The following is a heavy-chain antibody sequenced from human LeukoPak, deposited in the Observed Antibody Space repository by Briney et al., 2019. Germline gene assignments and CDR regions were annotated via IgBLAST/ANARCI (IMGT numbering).Heavy chain of an antibody. V-gene: IGHV3-74*03. CDR3: IRENYVSYYFYMDV. Sequence: GGSLRLSCAACGFTFNNHWVHWVRQVPGKGLVWGSRINSDGSSTTYADSVKGRFTTSRDNAKNTRYLQMNSVRDADTAVYYCIRENYVSYYFYMDVWGKGTTVTVSS. CDR1: GFTFNNHW. J-gene: IGHJ6*03. CDR2: INSDGSST. D-gene: IGHD3-16*01.